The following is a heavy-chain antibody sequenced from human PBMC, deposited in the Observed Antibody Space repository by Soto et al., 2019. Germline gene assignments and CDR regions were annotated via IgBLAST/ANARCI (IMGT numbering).Heavy chain of an antibody. J-gene: IGHJ4*02. Sequence: LSLTCAVSCGSFTSNNWWTWVRQPPGQCLDWIGEIYRTGSTNYNPSLKSRVTISLDKSENQFSLKVTSLTAADTAVYYCASRDPGTSVDYWGQGTLVTVSS. D-gene: IGHD1-7*01. CDR2: IYRTGST. V-gene: IGHV4-4*02. CDR1: CGSFTSNNW. CDR3: ASRDPGTSVDY.